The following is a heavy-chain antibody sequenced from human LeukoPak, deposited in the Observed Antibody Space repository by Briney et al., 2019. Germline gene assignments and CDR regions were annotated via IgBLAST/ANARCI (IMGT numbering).Heavy chain of an antibody. V-gene: IGHV1-3*01. CDR1: GYTFTSYA. CDR3: ARDPHGDYYFDY. D-gene: IGHD4-17*01. CDR2: INAGNGNT. Sequence: ASVKVSCKASGYTFTSYAMHWVRQAPGQRLEWMGWINAGNGNTKYSQKFQGRVTITRDTSASIAYMELSSLRSEDTAVYYCARDPHGDYYFDYWGQGTLVTVSS. J-gene: IGHJ4*02.